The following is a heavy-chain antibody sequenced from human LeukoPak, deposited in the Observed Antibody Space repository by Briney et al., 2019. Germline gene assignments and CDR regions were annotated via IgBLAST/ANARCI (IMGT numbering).Heavy chain of an antibody. D-gene: IGHD3-10*01. Sequence: PSETLSLTCTVSGGSISSGSYYWSWIRQPAGKGLEWIGRIYTSGSTNYNPSLKSRVTISVDTSKNQFSLKLSSVTAADTAVYYCARETEFLVYYGSGSTTFDYWGQGTLVTVSS. J-gene: IGHJ4*02. V-gene: IGHV4-61*02. CDR1: GGSISSGSYY. CDR3: ARETEFLVYYGSGSTTFDY. CDR2: IYTSGST.